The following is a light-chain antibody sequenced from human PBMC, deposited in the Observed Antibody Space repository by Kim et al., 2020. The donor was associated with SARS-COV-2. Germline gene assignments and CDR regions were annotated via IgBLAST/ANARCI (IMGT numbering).Light chain of an antibody. CDR1: TGAVTSGHY. V-gene: IGLV7-43*01. CDR2: SIS. CDR3: LLFYGSGWV. J-gene: IGLJ3*02. Sequence: PGGTVPLTCASSTGAVTSGHYPNWIQQNPGQAPRALIYSISDKHSWTPDRFSGSLLGGKAALTLSGVQPEDESEYYCLLFYGSGWVFGGGTQLTVL.